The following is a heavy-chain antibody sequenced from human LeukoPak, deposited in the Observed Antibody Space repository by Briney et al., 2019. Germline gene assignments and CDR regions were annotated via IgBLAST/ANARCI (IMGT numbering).Heavy chain of an antibody. CDR3: ARGGYVIVRDWFDP. CDR2: INPNSGDT. J-gene: IGHJ5*02. D-gene: IGHD3-16*01. V-gene: IGHV1-2*02. CDR1: GYTLTGYY. Sequence: ASVKVSRKASGYTLTGYYMHWVRQAPGQGLEWMGCINPNSGDTKYAQKFQGRVTLTRDTSMNTAYMDLSRLRSDDTAIYYCARGGYVIVRDWFDPWGQGTLVTVSS.